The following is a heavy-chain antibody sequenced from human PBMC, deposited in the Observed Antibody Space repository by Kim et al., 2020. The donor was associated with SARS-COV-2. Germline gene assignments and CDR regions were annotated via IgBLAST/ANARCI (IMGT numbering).Heavy chain of an antibody. J-gene: IGHJ4*02. D-gene: IGHD1-26*01. CDR3: ARSARIVGATVGYFDY. CDR1: GFTFSSYW. CDR2: INSDGSST. Sequence: GGSLRLSCAASGFTFSSYWMHWVRQAPGKGLVWVSRINSDGSSTSYADSVKGRFTISRDNAKNTLYLQMNSLRAEDTAVYYCARSARIVGATVGYFDYWGQGTLVTVSS. V-gene: IGHV3-74*01.